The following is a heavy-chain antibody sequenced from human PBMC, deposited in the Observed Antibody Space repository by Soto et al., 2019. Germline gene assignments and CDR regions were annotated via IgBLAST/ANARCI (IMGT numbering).Heavy chain of an antibody. CDR3: ARHGSYYDRSGYIDY. D-gene: IGHD3-22*01. J-gene: IGHJ4*02. V-gene: IGHV4-39*01. CDR1: GGSITRGNYN. Sequence: SETLSLTCTVSGGSITRGNYNWGWIRQPPGKGLEWIGSIDYSGITHYNPSLEIRASTSADTSKNQFSLKLNSVTAADTAVYYCARHGSYYDRSGYIDYWGQGTRVTVSS. CDR2: IDYSGIT.